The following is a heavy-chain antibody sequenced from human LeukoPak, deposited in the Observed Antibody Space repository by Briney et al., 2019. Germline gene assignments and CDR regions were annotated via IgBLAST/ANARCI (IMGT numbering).Heavy chain of an antibody. CDR2: INPNSGGT. D-gene: IGHD6-13*01. Sequence: ASVKVSCKASGYTFTGYYMHWVRQAPGQGLERMGCINPNSGGTNYAQKFQGWVTMTRDTSISTAYMELSRLRSDDTAVYYCARDHRRIASGAFDIWGQGTMVTVSS. J-gene: IGHJ3*02. CDR3: ARDHRRIASGAFDI. V-gene: IGHV1-2*04. CDR1: GYTFTGYY.